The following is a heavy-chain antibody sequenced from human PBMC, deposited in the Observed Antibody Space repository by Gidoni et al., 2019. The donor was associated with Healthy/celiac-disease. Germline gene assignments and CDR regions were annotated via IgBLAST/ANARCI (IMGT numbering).Heavy chain of an antibody. CDR3: AKGDRYNLGLGGFDY. CDR2: ISLTSGSI. CDR1: GFTFDDSA. V-gene: IGHV3-9*01. Sequence: EVQLVESGGGLVQPGRYLRLSCAPSGFTFDDSAMHWVRQAPGKGLAWVSGISLTSGSIGYADSVKGRFTISRDNAKNSLYLQMNSLRAEDTALYYCAKGDRYNLGLGGFDYWGQGTLVTVSS. D-gene: IGHD3-16*02. J-gene: IGHJ4*02.